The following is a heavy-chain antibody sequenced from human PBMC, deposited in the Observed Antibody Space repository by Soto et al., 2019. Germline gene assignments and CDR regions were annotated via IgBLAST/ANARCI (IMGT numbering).Heavy chain of an antibody. CDR1: GYTFTSYG. CDR3: ARASRFGELTIGYYFDY. Sequence: ASVKVSCKASGYTFTSYGISWVRQAPGQGLEWMGWISAYNGNTNYAQKLQGRVTMTTDTSTSTAYMELRSLRSDDTAVYYCARASRFGELTIGYYFDYWGQGTLVTVSS. J-gene: IGHJ4*02. D-gene: IGHD3-10*01. V-gene: IGHV1-18*01. CDR2: ISAYNGNT.